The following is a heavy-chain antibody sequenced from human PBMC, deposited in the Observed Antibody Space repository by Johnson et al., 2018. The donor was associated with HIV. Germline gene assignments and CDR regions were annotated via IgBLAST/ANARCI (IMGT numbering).Heavy chain of an antibody. J-gene: IGHJ3*02. CDR2: IWYDGSNK. D-gene: IGHD1-26*01. CDR1: GFTFNNYA. V-gene: IGHV3-33*06. CDR3: AKEGGSYSMGRDAFDI. Sequence: QVQLVEYGGGVVQPGRSLRLSCAASGFTFNNYAIHWVRQAPGKGLEWVAVIWYDGSNKYYADSVKGRFTISRDNSKNTLYLQMNSLRAEDTAVYYCAKEGGSYSMGRDAFDIWGQGTMVTVSS.